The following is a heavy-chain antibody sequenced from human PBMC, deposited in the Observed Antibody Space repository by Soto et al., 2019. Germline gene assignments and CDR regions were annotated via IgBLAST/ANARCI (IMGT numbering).Heavy chain of an antibody. CDR3: ARVIAAAGTDDY. J-gene: IGHJ4*02. CDR2: ISSSSSYT. V-gene: IGHV3-11*06. D-gene: IGHD6-13*01. CDR1: GFTFSDYY. Sequence: QVQLVESGGGLVKPGGSLRLSCAASGFTFSDYYMSWIRQAPGKGLEWVSYISSSSSYTNYADSVKGRFTISRDNAKNSLYLKMNSLRAEDTAVYYCARVIAAAGTDDYWGQGTLVTVSS.